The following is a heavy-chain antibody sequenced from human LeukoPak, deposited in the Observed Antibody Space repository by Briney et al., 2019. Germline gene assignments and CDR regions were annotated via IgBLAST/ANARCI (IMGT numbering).Heavy chain of an antibody. J-gene: IGHJ4*02. CDR2: IIPIFGTA. CDR3: ASYVEGSGSSPDFDY. CDR1: GGTFSSYA. Sequence: SVKVSCKASGGTFSSYAISWVRQAPGQGLKWMGGIIPIFGTANYAQKFQGRVTITTDESTSTAYMELSSLRSEDTAVYYCASYVEGSGSSPDFDYWGQGTLVTVSS. V-gene: IGHV1-69*05. D-gene: IGHD3-10*01.